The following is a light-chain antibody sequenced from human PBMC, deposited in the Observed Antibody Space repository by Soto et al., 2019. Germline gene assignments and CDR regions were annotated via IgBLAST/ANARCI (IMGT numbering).Light chain of an antibody. CDR3: QQYHNWLPIT. J-gene: IGKJ5*01. CDR1: QSVSSSY. Sequence: EIVLTQSPGTLSLSPGGRATLSCRASQSVSSSYLAWYQQKPGQAPRLLIYGASSRATGIPDRFSGSGSGTDFTLTISRLEPEDFAVYYCQQYHNWLPITFGQGTRLEIK. V-gene: IGKV3-20*01. CDR2: GAS.